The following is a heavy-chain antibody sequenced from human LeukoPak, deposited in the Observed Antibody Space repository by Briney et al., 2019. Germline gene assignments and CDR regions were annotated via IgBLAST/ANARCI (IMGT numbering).Heavy chain of an antibody. Sequence: SETLPLTCAVSSYSISSGDYWGWIRQPPGKGLEWIGSIFNSGSTYYNPSLKSRVTISADTSKRHFSLKLSSVTAADTAVYYCARNRSEPLGNGGSFDYWGQGTLVTVSS. D-gene: IGHD3-16*01. CDR3: ARNRSEPLGNGGSFDY. CDR1: SYSISSGDY. J-gene: IGHJ4*02. CDR2: IFNSGST. V-gene: IGHV4-38-2*01.